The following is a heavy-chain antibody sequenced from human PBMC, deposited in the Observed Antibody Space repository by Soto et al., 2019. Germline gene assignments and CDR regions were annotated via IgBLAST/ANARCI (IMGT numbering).Heavy chain of an antibody. J-gene: IGHJ6*02. CDR3: EKDIRSYCYYGMDV. D-gene: IGHD2-21*01. V-gene: IGHV3-9*01. CDR2: INWNSNSI. CDR1: GFTFDDYG. Sequence: GGSLRLSCAASGFTFDDYGMHWVRQAPGKGLEWVAGINWNSNSIGYADSVKGRFTISRDNAKNSLFLQMNSLRAEDTALYYCEKDIRSYCYYGMDVWGHGTTVTVSS.